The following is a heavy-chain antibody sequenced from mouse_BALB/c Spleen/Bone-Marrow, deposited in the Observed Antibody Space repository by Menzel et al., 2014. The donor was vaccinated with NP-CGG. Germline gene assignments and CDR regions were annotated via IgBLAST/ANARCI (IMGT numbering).Heavy chain of an antibody. CDR2: IWGYGST. J-gene: IGHJ4*01. V-gene: IGHV2-6-7*01. CDR3: AREPHYYAMDY. CDR1: GFSLTGYG. Sequence: VQLVESGPGLVAPSQSLSITCTVSGFSLTGYGVNWVRQPPGKGLEWLGMIWGYGSTDYNSALKSRLSISKDNSKIQVFLKMNSLQTDDTARYYCAREPHYYAMDYWGKGTSVNVSS.